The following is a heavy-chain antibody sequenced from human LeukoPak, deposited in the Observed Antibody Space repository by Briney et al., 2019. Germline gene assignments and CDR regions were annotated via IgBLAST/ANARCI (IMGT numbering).Heavy chain of an antibody. CDR3: ARGGGYHRN. CDR1: GGSITRYY. CDR2: IYYGGST. J-gene: IGHJ4*02. Sequence: PSETLSLTCTVSGGSITRYYWSWIRQPPGKGLEWIGYIYYGGSTNYNPSLKSRVTISVDASKSQFSLKLSSVTAADTAVYYCARGGGYHRNWGQGTLVTVSS. D-gene: IGHD5-12*01. V-gene: IGHV4-59*01.